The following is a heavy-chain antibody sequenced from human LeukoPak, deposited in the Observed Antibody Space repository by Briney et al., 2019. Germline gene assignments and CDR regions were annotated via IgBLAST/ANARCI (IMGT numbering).Heavy chain of an antibody. V-gene: IGHV1-2*02. CDR2: INHNSGST. J-gene: IGHJ4*02. CDR1: VYTFTGYY. CDR3: ARFAIADDY. Sequence: ASVTVSCKASVYTFTGYYIHWVRQAPGQGLEWMGWINHNSGSTNYEQKIQGRVTMTRDTSISKAYMELSRLTSDDTAVYYCARFAIADDYWGQGTLVTVSS. D-gene: IGHD2/OR15-2a*01.